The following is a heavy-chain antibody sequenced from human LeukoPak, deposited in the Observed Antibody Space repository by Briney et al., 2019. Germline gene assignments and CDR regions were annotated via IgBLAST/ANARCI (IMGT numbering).Heavy chain of an antibody. CDR1: GGCFSGYY. V-gene: IGHV4-34*01. Sequence: PSETLSLTCAVYGGCFSGYYWSWIRQPPGKGLEWIGEINHSGSTNYNPSLKSRVTISVDTSKNQFSLKLSSVTAADTAVYYCARGWVFDIWGQGTMVTVSS. CDR2: INHSGST. CDR3: ARGWVFDI. D-gene: IGHD7-27*01. J-gene: IGHJ3*02.